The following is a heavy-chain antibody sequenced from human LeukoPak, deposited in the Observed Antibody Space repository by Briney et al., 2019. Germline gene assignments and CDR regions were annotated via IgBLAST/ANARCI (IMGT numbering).Heavy chain of an antibody. CDR3: ASRPFLYGFRTYFDN. CDR1: GGSFSAFH. V-gene: IGHV4-34*01. CDR2: MKQSGTP. Sequence: SETLSLTCAVYGGSFSAFHWNWIRQSPAKGLEWLGEMKQSGTPRYNPSLQSRVTISVDKSKNQFSLNVRSVTAADTAVYYCASRPFLYGFRTYFDNWAQGTLVSVSS. J-gene: IGHJ4*02. D-gene: IGHD3-10*01.